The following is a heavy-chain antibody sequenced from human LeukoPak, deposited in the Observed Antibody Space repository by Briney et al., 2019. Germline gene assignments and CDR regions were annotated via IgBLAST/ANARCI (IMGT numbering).Heavy chain of an antibody. CDR3: AKDLPTRYCSGGSCYSPDFDY. CDR2: ISGSGGST. D-gene: IGHD2-15*01. Sequence: GGSLRLSCAVSGFTFSNYWMSWVRQASGKGLEWVSTISGSGGSTFYADSVKGRFTISRDNSKNTLYLQMNSLRGEDTAVYYCAKDLPTRYCSGGSCYSPDFDYWGQGTLVTVSS. V-gene: IGHV3-23*01. CDR1: GFTFSNYW. J-gene: IGHJ4*02.